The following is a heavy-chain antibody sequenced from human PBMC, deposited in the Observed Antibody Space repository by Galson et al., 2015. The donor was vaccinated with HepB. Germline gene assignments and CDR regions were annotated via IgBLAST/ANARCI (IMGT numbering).Heavy chain of an antibody. CDR1: GFTFSSYS. V-gene: IGHV3-21*01. CDR3: ARDLRKDYGRWGEYYYGMDV. Sequence: SLRLSCAASGFTFSSYSMNWVRQAPGKGLEWVSSISSSSSYIYYADSVKGRFTISRDNAKNSLYLQMNSLRAEDTAVYYCARDLRKDYGRWGEYYYGMDVWGQGTTVTVSS. CDR2: ISSSSSYI. J-gene: IGHJ6*02. D-gene: IGHD4-17*01.